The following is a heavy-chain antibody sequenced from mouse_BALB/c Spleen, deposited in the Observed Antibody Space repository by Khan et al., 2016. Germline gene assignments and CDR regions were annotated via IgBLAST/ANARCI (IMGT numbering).Heavy chain of an antibody. J-gene: IGHJ3*01. V-gene: IGHV3-2*02. CDR1: DYSITSDYA. D-gene: IGHD3-1*01. Sequence: EVQLQESGPGLVKPSQSLSLTCTVTDYSITSDYAWNWIRQFPGNKLEWMGYISYSGSTSYNPSLKSRISITRDTSKNQFFLQLNSVTTEDTATYYCARRGGGRATWFAYWGQGTLVTVSA. CDR2: ISYSGST. CDR3: ARRGGGRATWFAY.